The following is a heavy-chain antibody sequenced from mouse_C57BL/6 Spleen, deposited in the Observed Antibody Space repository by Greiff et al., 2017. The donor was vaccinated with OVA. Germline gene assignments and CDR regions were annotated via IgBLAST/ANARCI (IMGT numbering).Heavy chain of an antibody. CDR2: ISSGSSTI. J-gene: IGHJ2*01. CDR3: ARAITAYYFDY. V-gene: IGHV5-17*01. Sequence: EVKLMESGGGLVKPGGSLKLSCAASGFTFSDYGMHWVRQAPEKGLEWVAYISSGSSTIYYADTVKGRFTISRDNAKNTLFLQMTSLRSEDTAMYYCARAITAYYFDYWGQGTTLTVSS. CDR1: GFTFSDYG. D-gene: IGHD2-4*01.